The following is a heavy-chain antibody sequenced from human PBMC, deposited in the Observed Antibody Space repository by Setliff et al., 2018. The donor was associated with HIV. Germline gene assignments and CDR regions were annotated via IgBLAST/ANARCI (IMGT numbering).Heavy chain of an antibody. D-gene: IGHD6-6*01. CDR2: INIGNGDT. CDR3: ARGWRSTSPNSYFDY. CDR1: GYSFTDYA. V-gene: IGHV1-3*03. J-gene: IGHJ4*02. Sequence: GASVKVSCKASGYSFTDYAMNWVRQAPGQGLEWMGWINIGNGDTKYSQDFHDRVTISRDTPATTVYMELSSLRSDDMAVYYCARGWRSTSPNSYFDYWGQGSLVTVSS.